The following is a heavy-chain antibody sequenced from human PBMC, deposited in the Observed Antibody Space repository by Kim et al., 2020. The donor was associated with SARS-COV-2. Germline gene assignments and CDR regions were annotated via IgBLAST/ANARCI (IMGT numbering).Heavy chain of an antibody. V-gene: IGHV3-9*01. CDR1: GFTFDDYA. CDR2: ISWNSGSI. Sequence: GGSLRLSCAASGFTFDDYAMHWVRQAPGKGLEWVSGISWNSGSIGYADSVKGRFTISRDNAKNSLYLQMNSLRAEDTALYYCAKDGRGMDVGGQGTTVTVSS. CDR3: AKDGRGMDV. J-gene: IGHJ6*02.